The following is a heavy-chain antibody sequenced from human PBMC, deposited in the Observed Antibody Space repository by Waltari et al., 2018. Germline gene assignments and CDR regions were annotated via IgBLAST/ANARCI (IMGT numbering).Heavy chain of an antibody. CDR1: GGSVTSDGYY. J-gene: IGHJ4*02. Sequence: QVQLQESGPGLVTPSETLSLTCTVSGGSVTSDGYYWSWIRQPPGKGLEWIVYIYDFGSTNYNPSLKSRVTISVDTSKNQFSLKLSSVTAADTAVYYCARVPIPWYYFDYWGQGTLVTVSS. D-gene: IGHD2-2*02. CDR2: IYDFGST. CDR3: ARVPIPWYYFDY. V-gene: IGHV4-61*08.